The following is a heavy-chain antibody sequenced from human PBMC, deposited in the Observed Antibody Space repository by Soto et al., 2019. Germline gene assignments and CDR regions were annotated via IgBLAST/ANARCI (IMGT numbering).Heavy chain of an antibody. V-gene: IGHV1-58*02. J-gene: IGHJ6*03. CDR1: GFTFTSSA. CDR3: AAVEGTYYDFWSGYAGGGYYMDV. Sequence: SVRVSCKASGFTFTSSATQWVRQARGQRLEWIGWIVVGSGNTNYAQKFQERVTITRDMSTSTAYMELSSLRSEDTAVYYCAAVEGTYYDFWSGYAGGGYYMDVWGKGTTVTVSS. D-gene: IGHD3-3*01. CDR2: IVVGSGNT.